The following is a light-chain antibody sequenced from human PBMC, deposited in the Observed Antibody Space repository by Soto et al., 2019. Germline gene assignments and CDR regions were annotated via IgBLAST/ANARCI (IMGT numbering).Light chain of an antibody. J-gene: IGKJ1*01. V-gene: IGKV1-5*01. CDR2: DAS. Sequence: DIQMTQSASSLSPSVGDRVTITCRASRSISDWLAWYQQRPGKAPELLIFDASNLKSGVSSRFSGSGSGTEFALTISRLQPDDVATYYCLQYSSHSWTFGQGTKADIK. CDR1: RSISDW. CDR3: LQYSSHSWT.